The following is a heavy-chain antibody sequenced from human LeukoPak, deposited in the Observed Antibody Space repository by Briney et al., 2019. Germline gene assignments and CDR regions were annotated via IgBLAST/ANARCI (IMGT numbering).Heavy chain of an antibody. D-gene: IGHD2-8*01. J-gene: IGHJ4*02. V-gene: IGHV5-51*01. Sequence: GGSLKISCKGSGYSFTSYWIGWVRQMPGKGLEWMGIIYPGDSDTRYSPSFQGQVTISADKSISTAYLQWSSLKASDTAMYYCARYCTNGVCYRDTKGFDYWGQGTLVTVSS. CDR2: IYPGDSDT. CDR3: ARYCTNGVCYRDTKGFDY. CDR1: GYSFTSYW.